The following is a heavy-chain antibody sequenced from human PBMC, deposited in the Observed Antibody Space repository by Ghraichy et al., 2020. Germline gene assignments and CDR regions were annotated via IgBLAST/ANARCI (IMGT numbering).Heavy chain of an antibody. CDR1: GFTFSNFA. J-gene: IGHJ4*02. D-gene: IGHD1-26*01. Sequence: GGSLRLSCAASGFTFSNFAMSWVRQTPGKGLEWVSGIRDGGTNTYHAGSVKGRFTISRDNSKNTLYLQMNSLRAEDTAIYYCARKGGSGTYSSFDDGGQGTLVIVSS. V-gene: IGHV3-23*01. CDR3: ARKGGSGTYSSFDD. CDR2: IRDGGTNT.